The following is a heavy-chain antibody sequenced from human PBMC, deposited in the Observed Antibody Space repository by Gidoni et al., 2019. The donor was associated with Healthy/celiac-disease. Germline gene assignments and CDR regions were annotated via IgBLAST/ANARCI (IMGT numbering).Heavy chain of an antibody. CDR1: GFTSSSYS. Sequence: EVQLVESGGGMVKPGGSLRLSCAASGFTSSSYSMNWVRQAPGKVLGWFSSIISSSSYISSADSVKGRFTISRDNAKNSLYLQMNSLRAEDTAVYYCARSRPFKYFDYWGQGTLVTVSS. J-gene: IGHJ4*02. CDR2: IISSSSYI. V-gene: IGHV3-21*01. CDR3: ARSRPFKYFDY.